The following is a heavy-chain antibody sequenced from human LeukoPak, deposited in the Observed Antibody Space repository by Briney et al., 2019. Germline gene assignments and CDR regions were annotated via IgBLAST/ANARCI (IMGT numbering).Heavy chain of an antibody. Sequence: SETLSLTCAVYGGSFSGYYWSWIRQPPGKELEWIGEINHSGSTNYNPSLKSRVTISVDTSKNQFSLKLSSVTAADTAVYYCARGLTDYDYVWGSYRFVGAFDYWGQGTLVTVSS. V-gene: IGHV4-34*01. CDR1: GGSFSGYY. CDR3: ARGLTDYDYVWGSYRFVGAFDY. CDR2: INHSGST. D-gene: IGHD3-16*02. J-gene: IGHJ4*02.